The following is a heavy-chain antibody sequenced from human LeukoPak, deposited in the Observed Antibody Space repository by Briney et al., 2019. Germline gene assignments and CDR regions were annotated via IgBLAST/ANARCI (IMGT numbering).Heavy chain of an antibody. Sequence: SETLSLTCAVYGGSFSDYYWSWIRQPAGKGLEWIGRIYTSGSTNYNPSLKSRVTMSVDTSKNQFSLKLSSVTAADTAVYYCARGLSSGADRGLDYWGQGTLVTVSS. V-gene: IGHV4-59*10. D-gene: IGHD6-19*01. CDR3: ARGLSSGADRGLDY. CDR2: IYTSGST. CDR1: GGSFSDYY. J-gene: IGHJ4*02.